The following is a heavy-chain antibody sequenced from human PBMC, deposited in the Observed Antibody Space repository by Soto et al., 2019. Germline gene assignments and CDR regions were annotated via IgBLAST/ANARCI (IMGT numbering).Heavy chain of an antibody. J-gene: IGHJ6*02. V-gene: IGHV1-18*04. CDR2: ISAYNGNT. D-gene: IGHD6-19*01. CDR3: ARDPSKWLVPYYYGMDV. CDR1: GYTFTSYG. Sequence: VALVKVSCKASGYTFTSYGISWVRQAPGQGLEWMGWISAYNGNTNYAQKLQGRVTMTTDTSTSTAYMELRSLRSDDTAAYYCARDPSKWLVPYYYGMDVWGQGTTVTVYS.